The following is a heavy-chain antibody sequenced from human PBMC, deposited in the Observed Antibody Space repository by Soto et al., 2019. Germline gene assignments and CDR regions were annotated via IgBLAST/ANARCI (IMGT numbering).Heavy chain of an antibody. V-gene: IGHV3-64D*08. CDR2: ISSSGDNT. CDR3: TRHMSPNIAVAGT. CDR1: GFTFGSYA. Sequence: LRLSCSASGFTFGSYAMHWVRQAPGKGLEYVSAISSSGDNTYYPDSVKGRFTISRDNSKNTLYLQMSSLRVEDTAVYYCTRHMSPNIAVAGTWGQGTQVTVSS. D-gene: IGHD6-19*01. J-gene: IGHJ4*02.